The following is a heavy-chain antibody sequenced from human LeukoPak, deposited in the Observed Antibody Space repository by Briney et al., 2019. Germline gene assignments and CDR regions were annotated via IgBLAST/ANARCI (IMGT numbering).Heavy chain of an antibody. J-gene: IGHJ3*02. Sequence: SVKVSCKASGGTFSSYVINWVRQAPGQGLEWMGGIIPIFGTANYAQKFQGRVTITADKSTSTAYMELSSLRSEDTAVYYCARSCMDCLMAFDIWGQGTMVTVSS. CDR2: IIPIFGTA. D-gene: IGHD2-8*01. CDR1: GGTFSSYV. V-gene: IGHV1-69*06. CDR3: ARSCMDCLMAFDI.